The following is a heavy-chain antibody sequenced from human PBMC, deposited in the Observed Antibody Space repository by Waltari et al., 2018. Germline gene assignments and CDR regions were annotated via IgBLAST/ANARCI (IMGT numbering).Heavy chain of an antibody. CDR2: ISGTSSEI. D-gene: IGHD6-13*01. CDR1: GFTFNTYT. V-gene: IGHV3-21*02. J-gene: IGHJ6*02. Sequence: EVQLVESGGGLVKPGGSLRLSCAASGFTFNTYTMNWVRQAPGKGLGGVASISGTSSEIYYADAVKGRFTISRDNAKSSLYLQLNSLRAEDTAVYYCAGGYSSYYGMDVWGQGTTVTVSS. CDR3: AGGYSSYYGMDV.